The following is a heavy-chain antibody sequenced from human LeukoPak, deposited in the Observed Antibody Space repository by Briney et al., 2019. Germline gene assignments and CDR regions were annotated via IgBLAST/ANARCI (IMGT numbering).Heavy chain of an antibody. D-gene: IGHD3-10*01. J-gene: IGHJ4*02. Sequence: PSETLSLTCTVSGGSISSYYWSWIRQPAGKGLGWIGRIYTSGSNNYNPSLKSRVTMSVDTSKNQFSLKLSSVTAADTAVYYCARDPSILWFGESPLNWGQGTLVTVSS. CDR2: IYTSGSN. V-gene: IGHV4-4*07. CDR3: ARDPSILWFGESPLN. CDR1: GGSISSYY.